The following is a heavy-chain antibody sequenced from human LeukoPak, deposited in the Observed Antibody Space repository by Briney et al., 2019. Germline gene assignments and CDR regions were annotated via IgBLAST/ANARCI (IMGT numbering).Heavy chain of an antibody. V-gene: IGHV3-74*01. J-gene: IGHJ4*02. D-gene: IGHD3-10*01. CDR2: INSDGSSA. CDR3: VRGSAAGDY. Sequence: PGGSLRLSCAASGFTFSNYWMHWVRQAPGKGLVWVSRINSDGSSASYADSVKGRFTMSRDNAKNTPYLQMNSLRAEDTAVYYCVRGSAAGDYWGQGTLVTVSS. CDR1: GFTFSNYW.